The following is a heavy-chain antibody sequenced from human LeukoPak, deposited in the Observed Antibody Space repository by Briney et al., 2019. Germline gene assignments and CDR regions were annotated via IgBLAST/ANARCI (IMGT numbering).Heavy chain of an antibody. D-gene: IGHD2-21*02. CDR2: INQDASEI. Sequence: GALRLSCAASGFTFTTYWMNWYRQAPGKGLEWVGNINQDASEINYVDSVRGRFTISRDNAKNSLHLQMDSLRAEDTAVYYCATDRDNSDWQKRFDSWGQGTLVTVSS. V-gene: IGHV3-7*01. J-gene: IGHJ4*02. CDR1: GFTFTTYW. CDR3: ATDRDNSDWQKRFDS.